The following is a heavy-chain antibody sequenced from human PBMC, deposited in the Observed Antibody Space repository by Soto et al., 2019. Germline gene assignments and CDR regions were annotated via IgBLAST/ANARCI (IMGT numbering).Heavy chain of an antibody. J-gene: IGHJ4*02. CDR2: IYYSGST. CDR1: GGSISSYY. V-gene: IGHV4-59*08. Sequence: SETLSLTCTVSGGSISSYYWSWIRQPPGKGLEWIGYIYYSGSTNYNPSLKSRVTISVDTSKNQFSLKLSAVTAADTAVYYCATSQKGYNWNYFDHWGQGALVTVSS. CDR3: ATSQKGYNWNYFDH. D-gene: IGHD1-20*01.